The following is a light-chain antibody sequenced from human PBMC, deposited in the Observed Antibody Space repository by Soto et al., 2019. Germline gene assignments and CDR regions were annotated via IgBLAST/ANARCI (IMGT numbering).Light chain of an antibody. Sequence: QPVLTQPPSASGTPGQRVTISCSGSSSNIGSRYVLWYQQLPGTAPKLLIYKNNQRPSGVPDRFSGSESGTSASLAISGLRSEDEADYYCAAWDDSLSGDVVGTGTKVTVL. J-gene: IGLJ1*01. CDR1: SSNIGSRY. CDR2: KNN. V-gene: IGLV1-47*01. CDR3: AAWDDSLSGDV.